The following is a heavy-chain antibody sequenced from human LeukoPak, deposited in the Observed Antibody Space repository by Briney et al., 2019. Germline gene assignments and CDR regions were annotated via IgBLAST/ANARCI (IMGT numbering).Heavy chain of an antibody. CDR2: YYPSDSDT. CDR1: GYSFSTNW. Sequence: GESLKISCKGSGYSFSTNWIGWVRQMPGKGLEWMGTYYPSDSDTRYSSSFQGQVTISVDKSISTAYLQWSSLKASDTAMYYCATYDFWSTSRGYFDFWGQGALVTVSS. CDR3: ATYDFWSTSRGYFDF. V-gene: IGHV5-51*01. D-gene: IGHD3-3*01. J-gene: IGHJ4*02.